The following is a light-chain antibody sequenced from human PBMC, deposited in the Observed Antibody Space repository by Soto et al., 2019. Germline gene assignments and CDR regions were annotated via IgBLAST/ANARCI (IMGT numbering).Light chain of an antibody. CDR2: DAS. V-gene: IGKV3-11*01. CDR3: QQHISWPLT. CDR1: QSVTNS. J-gene: IGKJ4*01. Sequence: EIVLTQSPATLSLSPGERATLSCRASQSVTNSLAWYQQKPGQAPRLLVYDASNRATGIPTRFSGSGSGTDFTLTISNLEPEDFAVYYCQQHISWPLTFGGRTKVAIK.